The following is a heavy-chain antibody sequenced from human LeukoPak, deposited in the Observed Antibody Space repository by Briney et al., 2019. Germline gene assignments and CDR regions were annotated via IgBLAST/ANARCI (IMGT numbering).Heavy chain of an antibody. D-gene: IGHD3-22*01. CDR3: AKSNGYGLIDI. CDR1: SGSISTRNYY. V-gene: IGHV4-39*07. CDR2: IFYSGST. J-gene: IGHJ4*03. Sequence: SETLSLTCTVSSGSISTRNYYWRWVRQPPGKALECIGNIFYSGSTYYSPSLKSRVTISLYTSRNQYSLNLNSVNAADTDVYYCAKSNGYGLIDIWGQGTLVTVSS.